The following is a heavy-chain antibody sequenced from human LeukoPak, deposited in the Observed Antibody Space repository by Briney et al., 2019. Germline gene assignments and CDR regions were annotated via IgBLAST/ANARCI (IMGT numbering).Heavy chain of an antibody. V-gene: IGHV1-2*02. CDR1: GYTFTGYY. Sequence: ASVKVSCKASGYTFTGYYMHWVRQAPGQGLEWMGWINPNSGGTNYAQKFQGRVTMTRDTSTSTAYMELSRQRSDDTAVYYCARDYGDDSSGYYYFDYWGQGTLVTVSS. CDR3: ARDYGDDSSGYYYFDY. J-gene: IGHJ4*02. CDR2: INPNSGGT. D-gene: IGHD3-22*01.